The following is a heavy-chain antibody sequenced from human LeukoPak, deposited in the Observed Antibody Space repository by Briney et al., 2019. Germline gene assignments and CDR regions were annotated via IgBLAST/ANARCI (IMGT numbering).Heavy chain of an antibody. CDR1: GGSISSSNW. CDR3: ARITAAGTFDY. J-gene: IGHJ4*02. Sequence: SETLSLTCAVSGGSISSSNWWSWVRQPPGKGLEWIGRIYTSGSTNYNPSLKSRVTMSGDTSKNQFSLKLNSVTAADTAVYYCARITAAGTFDYWGQGTLVTVSS. CDR2: IYTSGST. D-gene: IGHD6-13*01. V-gene: IGHV4-4*02.